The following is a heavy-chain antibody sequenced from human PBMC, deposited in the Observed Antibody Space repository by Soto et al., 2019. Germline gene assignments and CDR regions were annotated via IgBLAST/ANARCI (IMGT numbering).Heavy chain of an antibody. Sequence: QVQLQESGPGLVKPSQTLSLTCTVSGGSISSGDYYWSWIRQPPGKGLEWIGYIYYSGSTYYNPSLKSRVTISVDTSKNQFSLKLSSVTAADTAVYYCARDLYSPRDYYYGMDVWGQGTTVTVSS. CDR1: GGSISSGDYY. D-gene: IGHD5-12*01. J-gene: IGHJ6*02. CDR3: ARDLYSPRDYYYGMDV. CDR2: IYYSGST. V-gene: IGHV4-30-4*01.